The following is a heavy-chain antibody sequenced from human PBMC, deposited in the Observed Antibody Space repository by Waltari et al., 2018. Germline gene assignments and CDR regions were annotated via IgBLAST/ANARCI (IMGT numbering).Heavy chain of an antibody. D-gene: IGHD2-21*02. Sequence: EVQLVESGGGLVQPGGSLRLSCSGSGFTFTNHWMSGVRQAPGKGPEWVASIKKDGSEKYYVDYMKGRFTISRDNAKNSLSLQMDSLRAEDTAVYFCARGVTTVEYWGQGTLVTVSS. J-gene: IGHJ4*02. CDR2: IKKDGSEK. V-gene: IGHV3-7*04. CDR3: ARGVTTVEY. CDR1: GFTFTNHW.